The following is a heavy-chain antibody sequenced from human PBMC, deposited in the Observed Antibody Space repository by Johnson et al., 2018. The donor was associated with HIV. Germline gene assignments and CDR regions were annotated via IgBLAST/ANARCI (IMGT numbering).Heavy chain of an antibody. D-gene: IGHD3-22*01. V-gene: IGHV3-NL1*01. Sequence: VQLVESGGGLVKPGGSLRLSCAASGFTFSSYDMHWVRQTTGKGLEWVPLISWDGGTTYYADSVGGRFTISRDNSKKTVYLQMNSLRAEDTAVYYCAKETRDSRSAFDIWGQGTMVTVSS. CDR2: ISWDGGTT. CDR3: AKETRDSRSAFDI. CDR1: GFTFSSYD. J-gene: IGHJ3*02.